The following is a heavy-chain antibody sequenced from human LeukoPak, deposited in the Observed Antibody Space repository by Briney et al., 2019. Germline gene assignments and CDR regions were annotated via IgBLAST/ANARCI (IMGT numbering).Heavy chain of an antibody. CDR3: ARAPRFLEWLLAPGGGFDH. Sequence: KVSCKASGYTFTSYYMHWVRQAPGQGLEWMGIINPSGGSTSYAQKFQGRVTMTRDTSTSTVYMELSSLRSEDTAVYYCARAPRFLEWLLAPGGGFDHWGQGTLVTVSS. CDR1: GYTFTSYY. CDR2: INPSGGST. J-gene: IGHJ5*02. V-gene: IGHV1-46*01. D-gene: IGHD3-3*01.